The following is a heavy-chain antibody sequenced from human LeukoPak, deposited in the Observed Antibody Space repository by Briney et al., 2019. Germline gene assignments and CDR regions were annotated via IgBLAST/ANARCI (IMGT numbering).Heavy chain of an antibody. CDR3: ARHGYTASHYFLDY. CDR2: IYATGNT. Sequence: SETLSLTCTVSSGSINSYFWGWVRQPAGRGLEWIGRIYATGNTHYNPSLKSRLTMSIDTSKRQFSLNLRSVTAADTAIYYCARHGYTASHYFLDYWSQGTLVTVSS. D-gene: IGHD3-16*01. J-gene: IGHJ4*02. CDR1: SGSINSYF. V-gene: IGHV4-4*07.